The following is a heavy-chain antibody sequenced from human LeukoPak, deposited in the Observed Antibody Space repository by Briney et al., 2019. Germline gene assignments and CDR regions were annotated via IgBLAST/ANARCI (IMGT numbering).Heavy chain of an antibody. CDR1: GFPLSSYT. Sequence: PGGSLRLSCAASGFPLSSYTMNWVRQAPGKGLEWVSSISGGGSYIYYADSVKGRFTISRDIAKNSLYLQLNSLRAADTAVYYCAREKARGDYWGQGTLVTVSS. CDR3: AREKARGDY. J-gene: IGHJ4*02. V-gene: IGHV3-21*06. CDR2: ISGGGSYI.